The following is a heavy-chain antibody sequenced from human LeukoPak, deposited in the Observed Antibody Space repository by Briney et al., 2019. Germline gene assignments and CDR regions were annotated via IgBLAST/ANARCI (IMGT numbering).Heavy chain of an antibody. D-gene: IGHD2-2*01. CDR1: GFTSGFTFSNYV. V-gene: IGHV3-23*01. CDR2: ITGSGATT. CDR3: AKASFSSDSCYVHYYYYGMDV. Sequence: GGSLRLSCAASGFTSGFTFSNYVMSRVRQAPGKGGVWVTGITGSGATTTYADSVKGLLTISRDSSKNVLYLQMRSLRAEDTVIYYCAKASFSSDSCYVHYYYYGMDVWGQGTTVTVSS. J-gene: IGHJ6*02.